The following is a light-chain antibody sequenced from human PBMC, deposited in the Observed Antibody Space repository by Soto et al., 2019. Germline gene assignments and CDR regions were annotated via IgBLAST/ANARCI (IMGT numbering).Light chain of an antibody. Sequence: QSALTQPASVSGSPGQSITISCTGTSSDVGGYNYVSWYQQHPGKAPKLIIYEVSNRPSGVSNRFSGSKSGNTASLTISGLXXXXXXDYYCNSYTSKSTGVFGTGTKL. CDR3: NSYTSKSTGV. CDR2: EVS. CDR1: SSDVGGYNY. V-gene: IGLV2-14*01. J-gene: IGLJ1*01.